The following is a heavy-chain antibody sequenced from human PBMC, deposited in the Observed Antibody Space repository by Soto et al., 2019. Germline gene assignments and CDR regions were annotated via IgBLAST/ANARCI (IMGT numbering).Heavy chain of an antibody. D-gene: IGHD6-13*01. CDR1: GASMNSYH. Sequence: SETLSLTCTVSGASMNSYHWSWIRQPAGKGLEWIGHIHSSGSTNYNPSLKSRVTMSVDTSKNQFSLRLMSLTAADTAVYYCARDQGVAAAGITWFDPWGQGSLVTVSS. V-gene: IGHV4-4*07. J-gene: IGHJ5*02. CDR2: IHSSGST. CDR3: ARDQGVAAAGITWFDP.